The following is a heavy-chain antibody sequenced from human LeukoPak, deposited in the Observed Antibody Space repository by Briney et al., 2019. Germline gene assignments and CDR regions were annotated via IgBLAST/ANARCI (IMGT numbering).Heavy chain of an antibody. CDR2: IFSDAKI. J-gene: IGHJ6*03. Sequence: PSETLSLTCIVSGDSTIYNYWSWIRQPAGKGLEWIGRIFSDAKINYSPSLETRVTMSVDNAKNQFCLRLSSVTAADTAVYYCARGPGVFGRIWYMDVWGQGTTVSVSS. V-gene: IGHV4-4*07. CDR3: ARGPGVFGRIWYMDV. CDR1: GDSTIYNY. D-gene: IGHD3-3*01.